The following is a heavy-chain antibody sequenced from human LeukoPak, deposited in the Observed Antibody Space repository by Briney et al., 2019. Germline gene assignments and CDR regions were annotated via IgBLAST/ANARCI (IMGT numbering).Heavy chain of an antibody. CDR3: ASRYCGGDSYPTRHLDI. CDR2: IIPIFGIA. Sequence: SVKVSCTASGGTFSSYAISWVRQAPGQGLEWMGRIIPIFGIANYAQKFQGRVTITADKSTSTAYMELSSLRSEDTAVYYCASRYCGGDSYPTRHLDIWGQGTMVTVSS. V-gene: IGHV1-69*04. D-gene: IGHD2-21*02. CDR1: GGTFSSYA. J-gene: IGHJ3*02.